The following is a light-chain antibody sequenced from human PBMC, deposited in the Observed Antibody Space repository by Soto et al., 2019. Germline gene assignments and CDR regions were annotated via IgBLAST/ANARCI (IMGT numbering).Light chain of an antibody. CDR1: QSISSW. V-gene: IGKV1-5*03. CDR2: KAS. J-gene: IGKJ2*01. CDR3: QQYYSYSYT. Sequence: DIQMTQSPSTLSASAGDRVTITCRASQSISSWLAWYQQKPGKAPNLLISKASSLESGVPSRFSGSGSGTEFTLTISSLQPDDFATYYCQQYYSYSYTFGQGTKLEIK.